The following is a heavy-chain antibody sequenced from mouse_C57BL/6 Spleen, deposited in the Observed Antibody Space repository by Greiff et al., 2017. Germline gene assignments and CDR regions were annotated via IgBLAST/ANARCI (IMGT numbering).Heavy chain of an antibody. Sequence: VQLQQSGPELVKPGASVKISCKASGYTFTDYYMNWVKQSHGKSLEWIGDINPNNGGTSYNQKFKGKATLTVDKSSSTAYMELRSLTSEDSAVYYCARGAPFTTVVADYAMDYWGQGTSVTVSS. V-gene: IGHV1-26*01. CDR2: INPNNGGT. D-gene: IGHD1-1*01. CDR3: ARGAPFTTVVADYAMDY. CDR1: GYTFTDYY. J-gene: IGHJ4*01.